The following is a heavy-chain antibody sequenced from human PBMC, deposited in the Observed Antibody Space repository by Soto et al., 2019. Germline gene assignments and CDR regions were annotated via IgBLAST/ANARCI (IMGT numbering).Heavy chain of an antibody. V-gene: IGHV3-23*01. CDR2: VTVTGGST. CDR1: PMSFNPYG. Sequence: GGSLRLSRAASPMSFNPYGVTCFLKAPGKGLEWVSTVTVTGGSTYYADSVKGRFTISRDRSNYTVSLLLNSLRVEDTAIYYCVRQRRPEGWFDPWGQGTLVTVPQ. J-gene: IGHJ5*02. CDR3: VRQRRPEGWFDP.